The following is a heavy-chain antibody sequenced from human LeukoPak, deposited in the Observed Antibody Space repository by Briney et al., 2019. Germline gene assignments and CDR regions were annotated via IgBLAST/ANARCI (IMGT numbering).Heavy chain of an antibody. Sequence: LSLTCAVYGGSFSGYYWSWVRQAPGKGLEWVSYISSSGSTIYYADSVKGRFTISRDNAKNSLYLQMNSLRAEDTAVYYCAELGITMIGGVWGKGTTVTISS. CDR1: GGSFSGYY. V-gene: IGHV3-11*04. CDR3: AELGITMIGGV. CDR2: ISSSGSTI. D-gene: IGHD3-10*02. J-gene: IGHJ6*04.